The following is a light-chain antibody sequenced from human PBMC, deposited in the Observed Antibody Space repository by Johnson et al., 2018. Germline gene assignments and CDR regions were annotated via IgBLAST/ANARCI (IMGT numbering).Light chain of an antibody. CDR2: ENN. J-gene: IGLJ1*01. Sequence: QSVLTQPPSVSAAPGQKVTISCSGSSSNIGNNYVSWYQQLPGTAAKLLIYENNKRPSGIPDRFSGSKSGTSATLGITGLQTGDEADYYCGTWDSSLSAGNVFVTGTKVTVL. V-gene: IGLV1-51*02. CDR1: SSNIGNNY. CDR3: GTWDSSLSAGNV.